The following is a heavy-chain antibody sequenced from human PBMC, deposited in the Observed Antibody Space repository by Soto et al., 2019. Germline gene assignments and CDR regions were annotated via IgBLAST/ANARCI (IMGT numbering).Heavy chain of an antibody. J-gene: IGHJ4*02. V-gene: IGHV4-31*03. CDR2: IYYTGHT. CDR3: AREDINESFFDS. Sequence: SETLSLTCSVSGGYISSGGNYWSWIRQHPGKGLEWIGFIYYTGHTKYNAALKSRVSISGDMSQNQFSLTLTSVTAADTAVYYWAREDINESFFDSWGPGILVTVPS. CDR1: GGYISSGGNY. D-gene: IGHD2-8*01.